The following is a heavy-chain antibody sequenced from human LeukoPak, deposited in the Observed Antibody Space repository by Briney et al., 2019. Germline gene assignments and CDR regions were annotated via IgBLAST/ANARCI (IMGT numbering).Heavy chain of an antibody. CDR1: GGSFSGHY. V-gene: IGHV4-34*01. J-gene: IGHJ6*01. CDR3: AGSSCTDPQLDG. Sequence: PSETLSLTCADYGGSFSGHYWSWVRQPPGKGLEWSGEINHSGSTKYNPSLKSRLTISVDTSKKQFSLRVTTVTAADTALYYCAGSSCTDPQLDGWRQGRLVTVHS. CDR2: INHSGST. D-gene: IGHD2-8*01.